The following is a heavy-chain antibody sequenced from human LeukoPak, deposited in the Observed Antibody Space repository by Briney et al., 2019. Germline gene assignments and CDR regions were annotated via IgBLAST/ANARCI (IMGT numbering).Heavy chain of an antibody. CDR1: GFTFSSYG. V-gene: IGHV3-30*02. D-gene: IGHD2-2*02. Sequence: GGSLRLSCAASGFTFSSYGMHWVRQAPGKGLEWVAFTRYDGTNKYYADSVKGRFTISRDNSKNTLYLQMNGLRAEDTAVYYCAKVAPGYCSSSNCYRAFDIWGQGTMVTVSS. CDR3: AKVAPGYCSSSNCYRAFDI. CDR2: TRYDGTNK. J-gene: IGHJ3*02.